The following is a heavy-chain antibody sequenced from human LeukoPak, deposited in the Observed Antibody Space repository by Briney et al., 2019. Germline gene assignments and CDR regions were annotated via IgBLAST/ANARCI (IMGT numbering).Heavy chain of an antibody. V-gene: IGHV4-39*01. CDR2: IYYTGNT. Sequence: SETLSLTCTVSGVSISSSYSYWGWIRQPPGMGLEWIGSIYYTGNTYYNASLKSQVSISIDTSKNQFSLKLTSVTAADTAVYYCARQTGSGLFILPGGRGTLVTVSS. J-gene: IGHJ4*02. D-gene: IGHD3/OR15-3a*01. CDR1: GVSISSSYSY. CDR3: ARQTGSGLFILP.